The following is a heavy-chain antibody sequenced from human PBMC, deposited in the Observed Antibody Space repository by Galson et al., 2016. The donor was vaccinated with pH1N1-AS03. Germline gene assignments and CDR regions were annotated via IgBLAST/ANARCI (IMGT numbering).Heavy chain of an antibody. CDR3: AKERVLRYFDWPYYFDY. Sequence: SLRLSCAASGFSFSNYVMTWVRQAPGRGLEWVSSISLSGGGTFYADSVKGRFIISRDNSKSTLYLQMNSLRAEDTAVYFCAKERVLRYFDWPYYFDYWGQGSLV. D-gene: IGHD3-9*01. J-gene: IGHJ4*02. CDR1: GFSFSNYV. V-gene: IGHV3-23*01. CDR2: ISLSGGGT.